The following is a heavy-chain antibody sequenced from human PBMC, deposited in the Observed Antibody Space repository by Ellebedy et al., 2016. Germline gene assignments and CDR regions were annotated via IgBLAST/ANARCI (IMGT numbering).Heavy chain of an antibody. J-gene: IGHJ6*03. CDR1: GFTFSDFS. CDR2: ISSRDTPI. V-gene: IGHV3-48*01. D-gene: IGHD3-22*01. Sequence: GGSLRLXXTASGFTFSDFSMNWVRQAPGKGLEWLSYISSRDTPIYYADSVKGRFTISRDNAKNSLYLQMNSLRAGDTAVYYCARDPGSYYDATDYYYMDVWGKGTTVTVSS. CDR3: ARDPGSYYDATDYYYMDV.